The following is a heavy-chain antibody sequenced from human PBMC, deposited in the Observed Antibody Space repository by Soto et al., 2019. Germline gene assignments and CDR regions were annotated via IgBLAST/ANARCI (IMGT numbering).Heavy chain of an antibody. CDR2: IYSGGST. D-gene: IGHD3-3*01. V-gene: IGHV3-53*01. CDR1: GFTVSSNY. CDR3: ARSYYDFWSGYSTFGY. Sequence: GGSLRLSCAASGFTVSSNYMSWVRQAPGKGLEWVSVIYSGGSTYYADSVKGRFTISRDNSKNTLYLQMNSLRAEDTAVYYCARSYYDFWSGYSTFGYWGQGTLVTVSS. J-gene: IGHJ4*02.